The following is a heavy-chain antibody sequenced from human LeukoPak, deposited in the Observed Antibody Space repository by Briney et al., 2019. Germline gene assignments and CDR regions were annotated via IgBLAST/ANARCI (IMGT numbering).Heavy chain of an antibody. CDR2: ISGSGDNT. CDR1: GFTFSSYS. CDR3: ARTMVRGALDY. D-gene: IGHD3-10*01. Sequence: GGSLRLSCAASGFTFSSYSMNWVRQAPGKGLEWVSAISGSGDNTYFADSLKGRFTITRDNSKNTLYLQMNSLRAEDTAVYYCARTMVRGALDYWGQGTLVTVSS. V-gene: IGHV3-23*01. J-gene: IGHJ4*02.